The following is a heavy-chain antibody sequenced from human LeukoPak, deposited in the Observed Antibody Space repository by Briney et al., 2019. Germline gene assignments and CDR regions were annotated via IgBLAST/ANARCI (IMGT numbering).Heavy chain of an antibody. D-gene: IGHD6-13*01. V-gene: IGHV4-59*01. CDR1: GGSISSYH. Sequence: PSETLSLTCTVSGGSISSYHWSWIRQPPERGLEWIGYIFYRGGTHYNPSLKSRVTISVDTSKNQFSLKLSPVTAADTAVYYCASSVSGAAAPGHFGFWGQGTLVTVSS. CDR2: IFYRGGT. J-gene: IGHJ4*02. CDR3: ASSVSGAAAPGHFGF.